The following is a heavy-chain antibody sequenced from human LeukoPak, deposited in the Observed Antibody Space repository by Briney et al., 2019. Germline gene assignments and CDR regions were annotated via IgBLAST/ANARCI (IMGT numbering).Heavy chain of an antibody. V-gene: IGHV4-59*01. Sequence: MPSETLSLTCAVSGGSITTYYWTWIRQPPGHALEWIGYIYYTGNTKYNPSLESRVTMSIDTSKNEFSLKIYSVNAADTAVYFCASGSVVTALDQWGQGTLVTVSS. CDR3: ASGSVVTALDQ. CDR1: GGSITTYY. J-gene: IGHJ4*02. D-gene: IGHD2-21*02. CDR2: IYYTGNT.